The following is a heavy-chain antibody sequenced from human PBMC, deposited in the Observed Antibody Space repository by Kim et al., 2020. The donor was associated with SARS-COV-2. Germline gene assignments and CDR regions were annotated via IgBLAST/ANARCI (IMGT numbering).Heavy chain of an antibody. V-gene: IGHV3-11*04. CDR3: ARDQGYYYDSSGYSNWFDP. J-gene: IGHJ5*02. Sequence: KGRFTIPRDNAKNSLYLQMNSLRAEDTAVYYCARDQGYYYDSSGYSNWFDPWGQGTLVTVSS. D-gene: IGHD3-22*01.